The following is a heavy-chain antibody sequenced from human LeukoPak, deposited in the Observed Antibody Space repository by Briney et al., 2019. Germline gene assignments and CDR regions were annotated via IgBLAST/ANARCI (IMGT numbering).Heavy chain of an antibody. CDR3: AREVDTAMVMPDSYYYYYMDV. V-gene: IGHV3-21*01. CDR2: ISSSSSYI. Sequence: PGGSLRLSCAASGFTFSSYSMNWVRQAPGKGLEWVSSISSSSSYIYYADSVKGRFTISRDNAKNSLYLQMNSLRAEDTAVYYCAREVDTAMVMPDSYYYYYMDVWGKGATVTVSS. J-gene: IGHJ6*03. CDR1: GFTFSSYS. D-gene: IGHD5-18*01.